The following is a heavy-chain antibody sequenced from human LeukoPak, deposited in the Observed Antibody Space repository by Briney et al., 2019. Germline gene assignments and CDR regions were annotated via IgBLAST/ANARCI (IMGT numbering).Heavy chain of an antibody. D-gene: IGHD3-10*01. CDR3: ASYYASGVSAYNYYGMDV. J-gene: IGHJ6*04. V-gene: IGHV4-38-2*01. CDR1: XXSXSTGXY. Sequence: CAXXXXSXSTGXYWGWIRQPXGKXLEWIGXMSHNRGTYYNPSLKSRVTISMDTSKNQISLRLTSVTAADTAVYYCASYYASGVSAYNYYGMDVRGKGTTVTVSS. CDR2: MSHNRGT.